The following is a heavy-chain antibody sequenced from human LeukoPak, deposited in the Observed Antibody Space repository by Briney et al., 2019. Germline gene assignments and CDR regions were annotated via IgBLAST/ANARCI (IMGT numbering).Heavy chain of an antibody. V-gene: IGHV1-3*01. CDR3: ARGGVGYCSSTSCYEAFDH. CDR2: INAGNGNT. J-gene: IGHJ4*02. D-gene: IGHD2-2*01. CDR1: GYTFTSYA. Sequence: ASVKVSCKASGYTFTSYAMHWVRQAPGQRLEWMGWINAGNGNTKYSQKFQGRVTITRDTSASTAYMELSSLRSEDTAVYYCARGGVGYCSSTSCYEAFDHWGQGTLVTVSS.